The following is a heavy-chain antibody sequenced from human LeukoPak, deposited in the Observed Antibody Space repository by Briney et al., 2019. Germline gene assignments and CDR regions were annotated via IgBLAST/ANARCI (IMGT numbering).Heavy chain of an antibody. CDR1: GFSFRSYG. CDR3: AREMGAYPSDY. D-gene: IGHD4/OR15-4a*01. CDR2: IRYDGIIK. J-gene: IGHJ4*02. V-gene: IGHV3-30*02. Sequence: PGGSLRLSCAASGFSFRSYGVHWVRQAPGKGLEWVAFIRYDGIIKYYADSVKGRFTISRDNSKNTLYLQMNSLRAEDTAVYYCAREMGAYPSDYWGQGTLVTVSS.